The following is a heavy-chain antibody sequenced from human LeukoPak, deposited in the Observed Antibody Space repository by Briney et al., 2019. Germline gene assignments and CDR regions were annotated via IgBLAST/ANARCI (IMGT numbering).Heavy chain of an antibody. CDR1: GYTFTSYG. V-gene: IGHV1-69*06. CDR2: IIPIFGTA. Sequence: ASVKVSCKASGYTFTSYGISWVRQAPGQGLEWMGGIIPIFGTANYAQKFQGRVTITADKSTSTAYMELSSLRSEDTAVYYCARNIAVAGTRFDPWGQGTLVTVSS. D-gene: IGHD6-19*01. J-gene: IGHJ5*02. CDR3: ARNIAVAGTRFDP.